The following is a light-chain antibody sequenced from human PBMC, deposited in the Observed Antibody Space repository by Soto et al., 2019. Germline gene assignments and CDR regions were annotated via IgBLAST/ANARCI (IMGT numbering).Light chain of an antibody. CDR3: QQHYSSPPT. V-gene: IGKV4-1*01. CDR1: QNILFNPNNKNY. Sequence: DIVMTQSPESLFVSLGERATINCKSSQNILFNPNNKNYLAWYQQKPGQPPKLLLYWASSRESGVPDRFSSSGSGTDFTLTISSLQAEDVAVYFCQQHYSSPPTFGPGTKVDIK. CDR2: WAS. J-gene: IGKJ3*01.